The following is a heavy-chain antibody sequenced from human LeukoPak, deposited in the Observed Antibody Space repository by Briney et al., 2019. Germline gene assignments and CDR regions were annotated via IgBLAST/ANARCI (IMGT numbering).Heavy chain of an antibody. Sequence: SETLSLTCAVYGGSFSGYYWSWICQPPGKGLEWIGEINHSGSTNYNPSLKSRVTISVDTSKNQFSLKLSSVTAADTAVYYCARVDVPYYYYGMDVWGQGTTVTVSS. J-gene: IGHJ6*02. CDR1: GGSFSGYY. V-gene: IGHV4-34*01. CDR2: INHSGST. CDR3: ARVDVPYYYYGMDV. D-gene: IGHD2-2*03.